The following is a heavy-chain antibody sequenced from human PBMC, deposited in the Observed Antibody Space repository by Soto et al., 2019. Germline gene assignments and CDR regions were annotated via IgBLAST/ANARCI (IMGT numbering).Heavy chain of an antibody. CDR1: GFTFSSYG. J-gene: IGHJ4*02. CDR3: ARGGIAAAAPDYFDY. Sequence: QVQLVESGGGVVQPGRSLRLSCAASGFTFSSYGMHWVRQAPGKGLEWVAVIWYDGSNKYYADSVKGRFTISRDNSKNTLYLQMNSLRAEDTAVYYCARGGIAAAAPDYFDYWGQGTLVTVSS. CDR2: IWYDGSNK. V-gene: IGHV3-33*01. D-gene: IGHD6-13*01.